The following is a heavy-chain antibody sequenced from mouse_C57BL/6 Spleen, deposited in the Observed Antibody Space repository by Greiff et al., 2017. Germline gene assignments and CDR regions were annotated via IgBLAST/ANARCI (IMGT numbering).Heavy chain of an antibody. CDR3: ARETYYDGSSPFAY. D-gene: IGHD1-1*01. J-gene: IGHJ3*01. CDR1: GYTFTGYW. CDR2: ILPGSGST. Sequence: VQLQESGAELMKPGASVKLSCKATGYTFTGYWIEWVKQRPGHGLEWIGEILPGSGSTNYNEKFKGKATLTADTSSNTAYMQLSSLTTEDSAIYCCARETYYDGSSPFAYWGQGTMVTVSA. V-gene: IGHV1-9*01.